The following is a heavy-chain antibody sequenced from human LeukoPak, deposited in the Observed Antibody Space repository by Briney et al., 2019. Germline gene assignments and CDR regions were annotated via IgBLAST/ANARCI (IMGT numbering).Heavy chain of an antibody. D-gene: IGHD6-13*01. V-gene: IGHV3-66*01. Sequence: PGGSLRLSCAASGVSVGSNFMIWVRQATGKGLEWVSLIYSGGETSYADSVKGRFSISRDNSKNTLYLQMNSLRVEDTAVYYCTRDPPAVAINTYAWGQGTLVTVSS. CDR3: TRDPPAVAINTYA. CDR1: GVSVGSNF. J-gene: IGHJ5*02. CDR2: IYSGGET.